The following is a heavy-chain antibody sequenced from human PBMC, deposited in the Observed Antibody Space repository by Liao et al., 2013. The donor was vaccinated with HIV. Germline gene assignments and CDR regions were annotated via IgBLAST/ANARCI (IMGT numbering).Heavy chain of an antibody. J-gene: IGHJ4*02. CDR2: IQTRGST. Sequence: QVQLQESGPGLVKPSQTLSLTCTVSGASISSGYNHWSWIRQAAGRGLEWIGRIQTRGSTDYNPFLKSRVSMSVDTSNNQFSLSLQSVTTSDTAVYFCARGLGHFDYWGQGALVTVS. V-gene: IGHV4-61*02. D-gene: IGHD3/OR15-3a*01. CDR1: GASISSGYNH. CDR3: ARGLGHFDY.